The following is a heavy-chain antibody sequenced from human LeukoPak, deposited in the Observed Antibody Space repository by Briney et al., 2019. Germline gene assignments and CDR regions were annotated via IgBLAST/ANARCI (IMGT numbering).Heavy chain of an antibody. J-gene: IGHJ6*02. V-gene: IGHV4-39*07. CDR3: ARVPGDYGSGSYSYMDV. Sequence: PSETLSLTCTVSGGSISSSTYYWGWIRQPPGKGLEWIGSIFYSGSTYYNPSLKSRVTISVDTSKNQFSLKLSSVTAADTAVYYCARVPGDYGSGSYSYMDVWGQGTTVTVSS. CDR1: GGSISSSTYY. D-gene: IGHD3-10*01. CDR2: IFYSGST.